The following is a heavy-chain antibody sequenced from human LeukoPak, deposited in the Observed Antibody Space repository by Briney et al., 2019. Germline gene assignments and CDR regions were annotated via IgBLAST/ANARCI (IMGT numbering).Heavy chain of an antibody. CDR1: GYTFTGYY. D-gene: IGHD2-15*01. Sequence: ASVKVSCKASGYTFTGYYMHWVRQAPGQGLEWMGWINPNSGSTNYAQKFQGRVTMTRDTSISTAYMELSRLRSDDTAVYYCARVAATTYYYMDVWGKGTTVTVSS. CDR3: ARVAATTYYYMDV. V-gene: IGHV1-2*02. J-gene: IGHJ6*03. CDR2: INPNSGST.